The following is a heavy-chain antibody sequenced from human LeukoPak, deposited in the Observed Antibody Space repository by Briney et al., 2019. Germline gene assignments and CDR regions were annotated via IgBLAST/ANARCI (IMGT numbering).Heavy chain of an antibody. CDR3: ARGRRYDSSGYYYRTYYFDY. D-gene: IGHD3-22*01. CDR1: GGSISSGGYY. J-gene: IGHJ4*02. V-gene: IGHV4-31*03. CDR2: IYYSGST. Sequence: SETLSLTCTVSGGSISSGGYYWSWIRQHPGKGPEWIGYIYYSGSTYYNPSLKSRVTISVDTSKNQFSLKLSSVTAADTAVYYCARGRRYDSSGYYYRTYYFDYWGQGTLVTVSS.